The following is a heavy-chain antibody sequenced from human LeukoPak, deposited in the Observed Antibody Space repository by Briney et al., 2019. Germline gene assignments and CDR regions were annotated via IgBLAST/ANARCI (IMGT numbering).Heavy chain of an antibody. CDR1: GFTFSSYA. CDR2: ISGSGGST. CDR3: ARGWHHGMDV. D-gene: IGHD2-15*01. V-gene: IGHV3-23*01. J-gene: IGHJ6*02. Sequence: GGSLRLSCAASGFTFSSYAMSWVRQAPGKGLEWVSGISGSGGSTYYADSVKGRFTISRDNTKNTLYLQTNSLRAEDTAVYYCARGWHHGMDVWGQGTTVTVSS.